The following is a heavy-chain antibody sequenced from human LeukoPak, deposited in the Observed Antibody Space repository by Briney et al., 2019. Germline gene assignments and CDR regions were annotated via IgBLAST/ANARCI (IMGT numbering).Heavy chain of an antibody. CDR1: GFTFSSYA. CDR2: ISGSGGST. D-gene: IGHD3-3*01. J-gene: IGHJ4*02. V-gene: IGHV3-23*01. CDR3: AKDSITIFGVVIIREGYFDY. Sequence: PGGSLRLSCAASGFTFSSYAMGWVRQAPGKGLEWVSAISGSGGSTYYADSVKGRFTISRDNSKNTLYLQMNSLRAEDTAVYYCAKDSITIFGVVIIREGYFDYWGQGTLVTASS.